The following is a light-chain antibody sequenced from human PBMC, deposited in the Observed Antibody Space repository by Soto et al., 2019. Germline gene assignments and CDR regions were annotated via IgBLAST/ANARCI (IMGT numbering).Light chain of an antibody. V-gene: IGKV3-15*01. CDR3: QQYDKSLTPVT. CDR2: GAS. J-gene: IGKJ4*01. Sequence: DIILTQSPAIVSVSPGERATLSCRASRSVSTNLAWYQHKHGQAPRLLIYGASNRVTDIPARFSGSGSGTDFTLTINYLKSEDFGVYYCQQYDKSLTPVTLGGGTKVEI. CDR1: RSVSTN.